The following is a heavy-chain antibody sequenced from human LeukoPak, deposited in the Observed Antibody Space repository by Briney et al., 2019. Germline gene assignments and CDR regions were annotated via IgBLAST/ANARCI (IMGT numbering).Heavy chain of an antibody. Sequence: SETLSLTCTVSGGSISSSSYYWGWIRQPPGNGLEWIGSIYYSGSTYYNPSLKSRVTISVDTSKNQFSLKLSSVTAADTAVYYCARGGYDSSGYEKWGQGTLVTVSS. V-gene: IGHV4-39*07. CDR3: ARGGYDSSGYEK. D-gene: IGHD3-22*01. CDR1: GGSISSSSYY. J-gene: IGHJ4*02. CDR2: IYYSGST.